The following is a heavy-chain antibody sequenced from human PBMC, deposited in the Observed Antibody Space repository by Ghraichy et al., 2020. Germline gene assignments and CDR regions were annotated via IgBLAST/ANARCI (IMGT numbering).Heavy chain of an antibody. CDR2: ISGSGGST. J-gene: IGHJ4*02. V-gene: IGHV3-23*01. CDR3: AKGWELLNEAYFDY. CDR1: GFTFSSYA. D-gene: IGHD1-26*01. Sequence: LSLTCAASGFTFSSYAMSWVRQAPGKGLEWVSAISGSGGSTYYADSVKGRFTISRDNSKNTLYLQMNSLRAEDTAVYYCAKGWELLNEAYFDYWGQGTLVTVSS.